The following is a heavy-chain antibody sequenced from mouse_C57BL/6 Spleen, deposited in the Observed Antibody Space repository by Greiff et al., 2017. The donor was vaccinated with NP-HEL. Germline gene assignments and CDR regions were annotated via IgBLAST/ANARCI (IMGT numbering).Heavy chain of an antibody. CDR3: ARGDGSLPY. Sequence: VKLQESGAELVRPGASVKLSCKASGYTFTDYYINWVKQRPGQGLEWIARIYPGSGNTYYNEKFKGKATLTAEKSSSTAYMQLSSLTSEDSAVYFCARGDGSLPYWGQGTLVTVSA. CDR1: GYTFTDYY. V-gene: IGHV1-76*01. CDR2: IYPGSGNT. J-gene: IGHJ3*01. D-gene: IGHD2-3*01.